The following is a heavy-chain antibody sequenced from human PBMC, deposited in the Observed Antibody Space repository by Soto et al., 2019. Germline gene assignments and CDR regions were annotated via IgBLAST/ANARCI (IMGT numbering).Heavy chain of an antibody. CDR3: SRKPPDWYFDL. V-gene: IGHV1-3*01. CDR2: INAGNGNT. J-gene: IGHJ2*01. CDR1: GYTFTSYA. Sequence: QVQLVQSGAEVKKPGASVKVSCKASGYTFTSYAMHWVRQAPGQRLEWMGWINAGNGNTKYSQKFQGRVTITRDTSASTADLELSSLSSEDTAVYYCSRKPPDWYFDLWGRDTLVPVSS.